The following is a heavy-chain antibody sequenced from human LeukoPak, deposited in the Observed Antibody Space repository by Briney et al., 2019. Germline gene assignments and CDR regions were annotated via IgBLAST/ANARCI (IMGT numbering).Heavy chain of an antibody. CDR3: ARESPSALYYYDSSGYLDY. Sequence: SETLSLTCTVSGDSFSSYYWSWIRQPPGKGLEWIGYIYYSGRTNYNPSLKSRVTISVDTSKNQFSLKLSSVTAADTAVYYCARESPSALYYYDSSGYLDYWGQGTLVTVSS. J-gene: IGHJ4*02. D-gene: IGHD3-22*01. V-gene: IGHV4-59*01. CDR1: GDSFSSYY. CDR2: IYYSGRT.